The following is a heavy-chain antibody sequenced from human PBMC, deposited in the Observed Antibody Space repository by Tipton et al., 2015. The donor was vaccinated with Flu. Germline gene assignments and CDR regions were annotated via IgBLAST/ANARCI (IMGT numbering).Heavy chain of an antibody. CDR1: GGSFSGYY. CDR2: INHSGST. V-gene: IGHV4-34*01. J-gene: IGHJ4*02. D-gene: IGHD3-22*01. Sequence: LRLSCAVYGGSFSGYYWSWIRHPPGKGLEWIGEINHSGSTNYNPSLKSRVTISVDTSKNQFSLKLSSVTAADTAVYYCARDHDTDYFDYWGQGTLVTVSS. CDR3: ARDHDTDYFDY.